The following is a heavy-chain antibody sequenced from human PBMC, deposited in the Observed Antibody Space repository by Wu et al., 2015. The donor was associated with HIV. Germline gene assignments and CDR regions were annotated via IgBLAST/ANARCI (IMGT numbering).Heavy chain of an antibody. J-gene: IGHJ4*02. Sequence: VQLVQSGGEVKKPGASVKVACKASGYIFTDYGINWVRQAPGQGLEWMGWISAQNGNTKYAQKFQGRVTMKTDTSSSTAYMELNSLRSDDTAVYYCARLQSLSGFYSNADYWGQGTLVTVSS. D-gene: IGHD3-22*01. CDR1: GYIFTDYG. CDR2: ISAQNGNT. CDR3: ARLQSLSGFYSNADY. V-gene: IGHV1-18*01.